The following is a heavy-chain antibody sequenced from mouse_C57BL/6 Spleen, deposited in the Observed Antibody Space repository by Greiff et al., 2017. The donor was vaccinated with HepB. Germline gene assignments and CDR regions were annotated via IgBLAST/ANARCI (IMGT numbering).Heavy chain of an antibody. V-gene: IGHV1-85*01. CDR1: GYTFTSYD. Sequence: VMLVESGPELVKPGASVKLSCKASGYTFTSYDINWVKQRPGQGLEWIGWIYPRDGSTKYNEKFKGKATLTVDTSSSTAYMELHSLTSEDSAVYFCARYPSMVTTSGWYFDVWGTGTTVTVSS. J-gene: IGHJ1*03. CDR2: IYPRDGST. D-gene: IGHD2-2*01. CDR3: ARYPSMVTTSGWYFDV.